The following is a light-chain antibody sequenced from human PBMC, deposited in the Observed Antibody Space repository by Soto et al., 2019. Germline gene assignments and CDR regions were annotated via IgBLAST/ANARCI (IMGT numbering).Light chain of an antibody. CDR1: SSDVGGYNY. V-gene: IGLV2-14*01. J-gene: IGLJ2*01. CDR2: DVS. Sequence: QSALTQPXSVSGSPGQXXXIXCTGTSSDVGGYNYVSWYTQHPGKAPKLMIYDVSNRPSGVSNRVPGAKSGXXAPXXISGXPXXDEADYYXXSYPSSSTPVVFGGGTXL. CDR3: XSYPSSSTPVV.